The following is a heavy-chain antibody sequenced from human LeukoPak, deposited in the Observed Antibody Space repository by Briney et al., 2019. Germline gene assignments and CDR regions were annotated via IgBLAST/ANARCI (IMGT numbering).Heavy chain of an antibody. Sequence: GGSLRLSCAASGFTFSSYWMSWVRQAPGKGLEWVANIKQDGSEKYYVDSVKGRFTISRDNAKNSLYLQMNSLRAEDTAVYYCARDNYDILTGYLNYYYYYYMDVWGKGTTVTVSS. V-gene: IGHV3-7*01. D-gene: IGHD3-9*01. CDR3: ARDNYDILTGYLNYYYYYYMDV. J-gene: IGHJ6*03. CDR2: IKQDGSEK. CDR1: GFTFSSYW.